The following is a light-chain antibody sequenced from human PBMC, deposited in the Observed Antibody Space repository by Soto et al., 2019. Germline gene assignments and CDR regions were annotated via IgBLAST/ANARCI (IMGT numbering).Light chain of an antibody. J-gene: IGKJ2*01. CDR3: HQYNSYQYT. CDR2: DAS. V-gene: IGKV1-5*01. Sequence: DIQMTQSPSTLSASVGDRVTITCRASQRISSWLAWYQQKPGKAPKLLIYDASCLECGVPSRFSGSGSGTGFTLTVSRLQHDDFATYYGHQYNSYQYTFGQGKKLVIK. CDR1: QRISSW.